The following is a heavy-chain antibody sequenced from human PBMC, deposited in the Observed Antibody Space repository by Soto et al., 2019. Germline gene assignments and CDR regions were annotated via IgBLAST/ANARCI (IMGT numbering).Heavy chain of an antibody. D-gene: IGHD1-1*01. Sequence: LACAASGFTFSSYEMNWVRQAPGKGLEWVSYISSSGSTIYYADSVKGRFTISRDNAKNSLYLQMNSLRAEDTAVYYCARDNVENGMDVWGQGTTVTVSS. V-gene: IGHV3-48*03. CDR1: GFTFSSYE. CDR3: ARDNVENGMDV. J-gene: IGHJ6*02. CDR2: ISSSGSTI.